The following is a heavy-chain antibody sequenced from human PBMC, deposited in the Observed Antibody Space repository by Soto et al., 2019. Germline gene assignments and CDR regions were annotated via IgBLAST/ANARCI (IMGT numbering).Heavy chain of an antibody. V-gene: IGHV4-59*01. Sequence: TLSLTCTVSGGSISSYYWSWIRQPPGKGLEWIGYIYYSGSTNYNPSLKSRVTISVDTSKNQFSLKLSSVTAADTAVCYCARDLGIAAAGYYYYYGMDVWGQGTTVTVSS. J-gene: IGHJ6*02. CDR3: ARDLGIAAAGYYYYYGMDV. D-gene: IGHD6-13*01. CDR2: IYYSGST. CDR1: GGSISSYY.